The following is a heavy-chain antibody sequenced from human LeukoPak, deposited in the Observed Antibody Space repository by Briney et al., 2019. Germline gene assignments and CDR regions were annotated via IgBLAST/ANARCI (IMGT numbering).Heavy chain of an antibody. CDR1: GGSISSYY. D-gene: IGHD3-3*01. J-gene: IGHJ5*02. Sequence: SQTLSLTCTVSGGSISSYYWSWIRQPPGKGLEWIGYIYYSGSTNYNPSLKSRVTISVDTSKNQFSLKLSSVTAADTAVYYCARWRREIDPWGQGTLVTVSS. V-gene: IGHV4-59*01. CDR2: IYYSGST. CDR3: ARWRREIDP.